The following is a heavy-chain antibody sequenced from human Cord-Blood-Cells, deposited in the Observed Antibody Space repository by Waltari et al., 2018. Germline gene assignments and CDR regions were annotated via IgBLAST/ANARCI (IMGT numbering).Heavy chain of an antibody. D-gene: IGHD3-10*01. CDR2: IDPSDSYT. V-gene: IGHV5-10-1*01. CDR3: ASQSRITMVRGNYGMDV. CDR1: GYSFTSYW. Sequence: EVQLVQSGAEVKKPGESLRISCKGSGYSFTSYWISWVRQMPGKGLEWMGRIDPSDSYTNHSPSFQGHVTISADKSISTAYLQWSSLKASDTAMYYCASQSRITMVRGNYGMDVWGQGTTVTVSS. J-gene: IGHJ6*02.